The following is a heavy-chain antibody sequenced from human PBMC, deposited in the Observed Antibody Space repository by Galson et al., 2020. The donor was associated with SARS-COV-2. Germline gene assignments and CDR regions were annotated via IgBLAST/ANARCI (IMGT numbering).Heavy chain of an antibody. Sequence: TGGSLRLSCAASGFTFSSYGMHWVRQAPAKGLEWVAVIWYDGSNKYYADSVKGRFTISRDNSKNKLYLQMNSLRAGDTAVYYCARDSQESPAAEWLFAEPSDYCDYWGQGTLVTVSS. CDR1: GFTFSSYG. CDR2: IWYDGSNK. V-gene: IGHV3-33*01. D-gene: IGHD3-3*01. CDR3: ARDSQESPAAEWLFAEPSDYCDY. J-gene: IGHJ4*02.